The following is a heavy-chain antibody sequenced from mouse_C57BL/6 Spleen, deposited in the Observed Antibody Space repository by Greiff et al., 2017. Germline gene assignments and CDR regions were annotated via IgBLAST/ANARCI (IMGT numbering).Heavy chain of an antibody. CDR3: AAGRLGYDAGAWFAY. Sequence: EVKLMESGPELVKPGDSVKISCKASGYSFTGYFMNWVMQSHGKSLEWIGRINPYNGDTFYNQKFKGKATLTVDKSSSTAHMERRSLTSEDSAVYYCAAGRLGYDAGAWFAYWGQGTLVTVSA. CDR1: GYSFTGYF. CDR2: INPYNGDT. V-gene: IGHV1-20*01. D-gene: IGHD2-2*01. J-gene: IGHJ3*01.